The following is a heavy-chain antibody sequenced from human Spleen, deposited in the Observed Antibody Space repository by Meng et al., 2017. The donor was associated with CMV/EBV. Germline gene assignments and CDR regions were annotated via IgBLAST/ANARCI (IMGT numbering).Heavy chain of an antibody. CDR2: ISSSSNYI. CDR1: GFTFDDYA. CDR3: AREGQQLIYYYGMDV. V-gene: IGHV3-21*01. Sequence: GESLKISCAASGFTFDDYAMHWVRQAPGKGLEWVSSISSSSNYINYADSVKGRFTISRDNARNSVYLQMNSLRAGDTAVYYCAREGQQLIYYYGMDVWGQGTTVTVSS. J-gene: IGHJ6*02. D-gene: IGHD6-13*01.